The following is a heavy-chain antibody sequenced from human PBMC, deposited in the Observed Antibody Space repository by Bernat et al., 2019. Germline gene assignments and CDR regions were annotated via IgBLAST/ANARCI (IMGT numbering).Heavy chain of an antibody. CDR2: INHSGST. V-gene: IGHV4-34*01. J-gene: IGHJ4*02. D-gene: IGHD2-15*01. Sequence: QVQLQQWGAGLLKPSETLSLTCAVYGGSFSGYYWSWIRQPPGKGLEWIGEINHSGSTNYNPSLKSRVTISVDTSKNQFSLKLSSMTAADTAVYYCARASSDCSGGSCYSGADYWGQGTLVTVSS. CDR1: GGSFSGYY. CDR3: ARASSDCSGGSCYSGADY.